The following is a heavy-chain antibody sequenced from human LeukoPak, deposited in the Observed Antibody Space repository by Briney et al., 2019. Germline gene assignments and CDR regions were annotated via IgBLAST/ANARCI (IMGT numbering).Heavy chain of an antibody. J-gene: IGHJ4*02. CDR1: GGSLSSYY. D-gene: IGHD3-22*01. CDR2: INHRGST. V-gene: IGHV4-34*01. Sequence: SETLSHTCSVSGGSLSSYYWSSIRQPPGKGLEWMGEINHRGSTNYNPSLKSRVTISVNTSNNQYSLKMRSVTAADTAVYYCARAGDSSGYSDYWGQGTLVTVSS. CDR3: ARAGDSSGYSDY.